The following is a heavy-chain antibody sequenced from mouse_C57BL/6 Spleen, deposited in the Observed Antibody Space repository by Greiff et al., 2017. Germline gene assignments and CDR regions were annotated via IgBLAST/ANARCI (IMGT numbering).Heavy chain of an antibody. CDR2: IDPSDSYT. CDR1: GYTFTSYW. Sequence: QVQLQQPGAELVKPGASVKLSCKASGYTFTSYWMQWVKQRPGQGLEWIGEIDPSDSYTNYNQKFKGKATLTVDTSSSTAYMQLSSLTSEDSAVYYCAKNYDGSRYFAYWGQGTLVTVSA. V-gene: IGHV1-50*01. D-gene: IGHD1-1*01. J-gene: IGHJ3*01. CDR3: AKNYDGSRYFAY.